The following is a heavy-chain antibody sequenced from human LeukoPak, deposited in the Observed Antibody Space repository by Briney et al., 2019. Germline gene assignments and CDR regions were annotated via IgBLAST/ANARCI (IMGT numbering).Heavy chain of an antibody. CDR2: TYYRSKWYN. CDR3: ARTRYSPNYYYYYMDV. Sequence: SQTLSLTCAISGDSVSSNSAAWNWIRQSPSRGLEWLGRTYYRSKWYNDYEVSVKSRITINPDTPKNQFSLHLNSVTPEDTAVYYCARTRYSPNYYYYYMDVWGKGTTVTVSS. J-gene: IGHJ6*03. D-gene: IGHD2-21*01. V-gene: IGHV6-1*01. CDR1: GDSVSSNSAA.